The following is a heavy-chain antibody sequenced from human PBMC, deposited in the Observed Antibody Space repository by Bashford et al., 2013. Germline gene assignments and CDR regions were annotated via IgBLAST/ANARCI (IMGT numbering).Heavy chain of an antibody. Sequence: GGPLRLSCAASGFTFSSYAMSVGPSDSREGAEWVASISSSSSSIYYPDSLKGRFTISRDNAKNSLSLQMNSLRAEDTAVYYCARTVAGLNWYFDLWGRGTLVTVSS. CDR2: ISSSSSSI. D-gene: IGHD6-19*01. V-gene: IGHV3-21*01. CDR1: GFTFSSYA. CDR3: ARTVAGLNWYFDL. J-gene: IGHJ2*01.